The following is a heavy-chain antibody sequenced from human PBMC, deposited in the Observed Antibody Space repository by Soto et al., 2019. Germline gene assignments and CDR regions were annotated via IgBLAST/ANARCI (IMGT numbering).Heavy chain of an antibody. Sequence: GGSLRLSCAASGFTFSSYAMHWVRQAPGKGLEWVAVISYDGSNKYYADSVKGRFTISRDNSKSTLYLQMNSLRAEDTAVYYCARDATGYSYGFFDYWGQGTLVTVSS. J-gene: IGHJ4*02. V-gene: IGHV3-30-3*01. D-gene: IGHD5-18*01. CDR1: GFTFSSYA. CDR2: ISYDGSNK. CDR3: ARDATGYSYGFFDY.